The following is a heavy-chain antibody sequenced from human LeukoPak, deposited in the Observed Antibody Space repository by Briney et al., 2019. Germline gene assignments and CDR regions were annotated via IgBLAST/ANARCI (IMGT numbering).Heavy chain of an antibody. Sequence: ASVKVSCKASGYTFTGYYMHWVRQAPGQGLEWMGRINPNSGGTNYAQKFQGRVTITSDTSISTAYMELSRLRSDDTAVYYCSRGKEYYDSSCYYVNWFDPWGQGTLVTVSS. CDR3: SRGKEYYDSSCYYVNWFDP. CDR2: INPNSGGT. J-gene: IGHJ5*02. CDR1: GYTFTGYY. D-gene: IGHD3-22*01. V-gene: IGHV1-2*06.